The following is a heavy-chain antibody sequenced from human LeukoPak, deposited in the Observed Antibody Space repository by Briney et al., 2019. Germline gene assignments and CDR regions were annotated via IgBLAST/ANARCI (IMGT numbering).Heavy chain of an antibody. J-gene: IGHJ4*02. Sequence: SEALSLTCAVYGGSFSGYYWSWIRQPPGKGLEWIGEINHSGSTNYNPSLKSRVTISVDTSKNQFSLKLSSVTAADTAVYYCARGQGGSSHYYDRGTYYFDYWGQGTLVTVSS. V-gene: IGHV4-34*01. CDR2: INHSGST. D-gene: IGHD3-22*01. CDR3: ARGQGGSSHYYDRGTYYFDY. CDR1: GGSFSGYY.